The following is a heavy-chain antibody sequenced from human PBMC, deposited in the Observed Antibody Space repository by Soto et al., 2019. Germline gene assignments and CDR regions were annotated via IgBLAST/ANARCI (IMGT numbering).Heavy chain of an antibody. Sequence: PGGSLILSCAATGFTVSNNYMSWVRQAPGKGLEWVSVLYAGGTTYYADSVEGRFTISRDTSRNTLSLQMNSLRADDTAVYYCARGFPSMSYCAEYYFHYWGQGP. CDR2: LYAGGTT. D-gene: IGHD1-26*01. CDR3: ARGFPSMSYCAEYYFHY. CDR1: GFTVSNNY. J-gene: IGHJ4*02. V-gene: IGHV3-53*01.